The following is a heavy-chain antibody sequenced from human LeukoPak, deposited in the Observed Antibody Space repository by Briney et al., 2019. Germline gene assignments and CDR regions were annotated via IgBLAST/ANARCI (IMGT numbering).Heavy chain of an antibody. D-gene: IGHD6-6*01. CDR3: ARRVAARPATFDY. V-gene: IGHV4-31*03. CDR1: GGSISSGGYY. CDR2: IYYSGST. J-gene: IGHJ4*02. Sequence: SETPSLTCTVSGGSISSGGYYWSWIRQHPGKGLEWIGYIYYSGSTNYNPSLKSRVTISVDTSKNQFSLKLSSVTAADTAVYYCARRVAARPATFDYWGQGTLVTVSS.